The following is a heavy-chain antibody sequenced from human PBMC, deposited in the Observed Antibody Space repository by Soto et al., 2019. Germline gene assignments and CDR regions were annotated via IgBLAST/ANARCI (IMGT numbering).Heavy chain of an antibody. CDR2: ISTNGGST. CDR1: GFTFSIYA. D-gene: IGHD3-22*01. V-gene: IGHV3-64D*06. Sequence: GGSLRLSCSASGFTFSIYAMHWVRQAPGKGLEYVSSISTNGGSTDYADSVKGRFTISRDNSKNTVYLQMSSLRVEDTAVYYCVKGEYYYDSSGYYTFDYWGKGTLVTVSS. CDR3: VKGEYYYDSSGYYTFDY. J-gene: IGHJ4*02.